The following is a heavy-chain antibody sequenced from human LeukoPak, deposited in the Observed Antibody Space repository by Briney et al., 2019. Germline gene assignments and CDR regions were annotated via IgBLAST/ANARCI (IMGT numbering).Heavy chain of an antibody. CDR2: MNPNSGNT. V-gene: IGHV1-8*01. CDR1: GYTFTSYD. CDR3: ARSGSLHRDTALNYFDY. Sequence: ASVKVSCKASGYTFTSYDINWVRQAAGQGLEWMGWMNPNSGNTGYAQKFQGRVTITADESTSTAYMELSSLRSEDTAVYYCARSGSLHRDTALNYFDYWGQGTLVTVSS. J-gene: IGHJ4*02. D-gene: IGHD1-14*01.